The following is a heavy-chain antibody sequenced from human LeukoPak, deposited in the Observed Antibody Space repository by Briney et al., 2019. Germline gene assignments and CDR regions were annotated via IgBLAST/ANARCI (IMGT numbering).Heavy chain of an antibody. D-gene: IGHD3-10*01. Sequence: ASVKVSFKASGYTFTSYYMHWVRQAPGQGLEWMGIINPSGGSTSYAQKFQGRVTMTRDTSTSTVYMELSSLRSEDTAVYYCARDQQGEGFDYWGQGTLVTVSS. V-gene: IGHV1-46*01. CDR3: ARDQQGEGFDY. CDR1: GYTFTSYY. CDR2: INPSGGST. J-gene: IGHJ4*02.